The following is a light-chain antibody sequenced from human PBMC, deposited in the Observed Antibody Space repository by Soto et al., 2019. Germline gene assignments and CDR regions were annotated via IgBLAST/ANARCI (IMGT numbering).Light chain of an antibody. CDR3: QKYNSAPLT. CDR2: LAS. Sequence: EIVLTQSPATLSSFPGDRVTLSCRASQAVNTRLAWYQHKPGQAPRLLIYLASNRAAGVPARFSGSGSGTDFTLTISSLQPEDVAAYYCQKYNSAPLTFGGGTKVDNK. V-gene: IGKV3D-11*01. CDR1: QAVNTR. J-gene: IGKJ4*01.